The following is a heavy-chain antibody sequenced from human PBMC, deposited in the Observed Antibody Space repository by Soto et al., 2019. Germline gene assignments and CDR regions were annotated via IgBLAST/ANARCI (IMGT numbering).Heavy chain of an antibody. J-gene: IGHJ4*02. Sequence: QVQLVESGGGVVQPGRSLRLSCAASGFTFSSYGMHWVRQAPGKGLERVAVISYDGSNTYYADSVKGRFTISRDNSKNTLYLQMNSLRAEDTAVYYCAAGGSLSYYCDFWVQATLVTVSS. D-gene: IGHD2-15*01. CDR1: GFTFSSYG. CDR2: ISYDGSNT. V-gene: IGHV3-30*03. CDR3: AAGGSLSYYCDF.